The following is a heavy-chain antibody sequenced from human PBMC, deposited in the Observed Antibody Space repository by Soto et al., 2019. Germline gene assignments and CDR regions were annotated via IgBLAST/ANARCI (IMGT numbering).Heavy chain of an antibody. CDR2: ISYDGSNK. CDR1: GFTFSSYG. V-gene: IGHV3-30*03. J-gene: IGHJ4*02. CDR3: VWDLGY. Sequence: QVQLVESGGGVVQPGRSLRLSCAASGFTFSSYGMHWVRQAPGKGLEWVAVISYDGSNKYYADSVKGRFTISRDNSKNTLYLHMNSLRAEDTAVYYCVWDLGYWGQGTLVTVSS. D-gene: IGHD7-27*01.